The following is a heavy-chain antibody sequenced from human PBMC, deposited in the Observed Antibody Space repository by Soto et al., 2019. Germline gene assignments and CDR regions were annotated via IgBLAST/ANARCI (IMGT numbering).Heavy chain of an antibody. Sequence: EVQLVESGGGLVQPGGSLRLSCTASGFIVSDTYVNWVSQAPGKGLEWVPVISNRGDTHYADSVRGRFSLSRDISDNTLHLQMNNLRVEDTAVYYCAREPRYCRGGSCSITGDAYDIWGQGTLVTVSS. J-gene: IGHJ3*02. D-gene: IGHD2-15*01. CDR3: AREPRYCRGGSCSITGDAYDI. V-gene: IGHV3-66*01. CDR1: GFIVSDTY. CDR2: ISNRGDT.